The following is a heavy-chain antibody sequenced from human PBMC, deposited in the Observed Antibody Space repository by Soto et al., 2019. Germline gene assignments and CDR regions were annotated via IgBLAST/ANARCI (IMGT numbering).Heavy chain of an antibody. CDR1: GGTFSSYA. CDR2: IIPIFGTA. CDR3: ARWHLSIAAAGEDWFDP. D-gene: IGHD6-13*01. Sequence: QVQLGQSGAEVKKPGSSVKVSCKASGGTFSSYAISWVRQAPGQGLEWMGGIIPIFGTANYAQKFQGRVTITADKSTSTAYMELSSLRSEDTAVYYCARWHLSIAAAGEDWFDPWGQGTLVTVSS. V-gene: IGHV1-69*06. J-gene: IGHJ5*02.